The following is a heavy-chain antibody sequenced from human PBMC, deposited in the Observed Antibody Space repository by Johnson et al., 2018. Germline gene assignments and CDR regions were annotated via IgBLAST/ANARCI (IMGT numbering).Heavy chain of an antibody. J-gene: IGHJ4*02. Sequence: QVQLVQSGGGVVQPGRSLRLSCAASGFTFSSYGMHWVRQAPGQGLEWVAVIWYDGSNKYYADPVKGRFTISRDNSKNTLYLQMNSLRADDTAVYYGARASYSNGRFTYWGQGTLVTVSS. CDR2: IWYDGSNK. V-gene: IGHV3-33*01. CDR3: ARASYSNGRFTY. CDR1: GFTFSSYG. D-gene: IGHD6-25*01.